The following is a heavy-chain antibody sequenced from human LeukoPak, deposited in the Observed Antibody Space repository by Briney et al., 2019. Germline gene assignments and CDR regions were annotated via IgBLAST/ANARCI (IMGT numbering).Heavy chain of an antibody. CDR2: ISISGDRT. J-gene: IGHJ4*02. Sequence: HPGGSLRLSCAASGFTFSTSAMSWVRQAPGKGLEWVSGISISGDRTYYVDSVKGRFTISRDNSKNTLYLQMNSLRAEDTAVYYCAKEEVPNDYWGQGTLVTVSS. D-gene: IGHD1-1*01. CDR3: AKEEVPNDY. V-gene: IGHV3-23*01. CDR1: GFTFSTSA.